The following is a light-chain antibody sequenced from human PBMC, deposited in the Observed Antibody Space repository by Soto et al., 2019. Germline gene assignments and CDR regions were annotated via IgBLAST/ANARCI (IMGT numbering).Light chain of an antibody. CDR1: QSLLHSNVYNY. CDR3: MQAVQTPLT. J-gene: IGKJ4*01. V-gene: IGKV2-28*01. CDR2: LGS. Sequence: DIVMTQSPLSLPVTPGEPSSVSCRSIQSLLHSNVYNYLDWYLQMPGQSPQLLIYLGSNRASGVPDRFSGSGSGTDFTLKISRLEAEDVGVYYCMQAVQTPLTSGGGTKVDIK.